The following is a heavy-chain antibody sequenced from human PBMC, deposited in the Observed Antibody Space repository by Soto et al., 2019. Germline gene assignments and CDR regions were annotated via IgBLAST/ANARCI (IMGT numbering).Heavy chain of an antibody. CDR1: RGSVSSGSYY. CDR3: ARMGGSGYYYVRAFDI. CDR2: IYSSGNT. J-gene: IGHJ3*02. D-gene: IGHD3-22*01. V-gene: IGHV4-61*01. Sequence: SETLSLTCTVSRGSVSSGSYYWSWIRQPPGKGLEWIGHIYSSGNTNYNPSLKSRVTISVDTSENQFSLKLSSVTAADTAVYHWARMGGSGYYYVRAFDIWGQGTMVTVSS.